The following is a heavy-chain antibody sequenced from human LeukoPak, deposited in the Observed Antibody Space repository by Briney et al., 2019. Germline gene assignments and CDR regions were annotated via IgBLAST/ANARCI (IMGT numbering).Heavy chain of an antibody. D-gene: IGHD5-12*01. CDR2: IYPGDSDT. J-gene: IGHJ6*03. V-gene: IGHV5-51*01. CDR3: ARHVRGYSGYDYYYYYYMDV. Sequence: GESLKISCKGSGYSFTSYWIGWVRQMPGKGLEWMGIIYPGDSDTRYSPSFQGQVTISADKSISTAYLQWSSLKASDTAMYYCARHVRGYSGYDYYYYYYMDVWGKGTTVTISS. CDR1: GYSFTSYW.